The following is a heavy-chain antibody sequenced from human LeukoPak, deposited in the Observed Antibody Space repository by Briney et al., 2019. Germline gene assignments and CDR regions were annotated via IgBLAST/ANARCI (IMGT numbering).Heavy chain of an antibody. J-gene: IGHJ2*01. Sequence: PSETLSLTCTVSGGSLISYYWSWIRQPPGKGLEWIGYISYSGSTNYNPNYNPSLKSRVTISVDTSKNQFSLKLSSVTAADTAVYFCARAWLGYGGNAYWYFDLWGRGNLVTVSS. CDR3: ARAWLGYGGNAYWYFDL. CDR2: ISYSGSTNYNP. CDR1: GGSLISYY. V-gene: IGHV4-59*08. D-gene: IGHD4-23*01.